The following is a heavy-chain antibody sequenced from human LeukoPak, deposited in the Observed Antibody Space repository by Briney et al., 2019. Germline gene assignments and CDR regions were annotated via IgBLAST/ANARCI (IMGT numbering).Heavy chain of an antibody. D-gene: IGHD3-3*01. Sequence: GGSLRLSCAASGFTFSSYWMHWVRQAPGMGLVWVSRINSDGSSTSYADSVKGRFTISRDNAKNTLYLQMNSLRAEDTAVYYCARVRSTSGQLFGYWGQGTLVTVSS. CDR3: ARVRSTSGQLFGY. CDR2: INSDGSST. J-gene: IGHJ4*02. V-gene: IGHV3-74*01. CDR1: GFTFSSYW.